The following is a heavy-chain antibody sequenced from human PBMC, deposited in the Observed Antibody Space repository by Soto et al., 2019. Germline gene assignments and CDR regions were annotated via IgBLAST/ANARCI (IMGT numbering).Heavy chain of an antibody. CDR1: GYSISSGYY. CDR3: ARMIVVVITRRWFDP. Sequence: PSETLSLTCAVSGYSISSGYYWGWIRQPPGKGLEWIGSIYHSGSTYYNPSLKSRVTISVDTSKNQFSLKLSSVTAADTAVYYCARMIVVVITRRWFDPWGQGTLVTVS. CDR2: IYHSGST. D-gene: IGHD3-22*01. V-gene: IGHV4-38-2*01. J-gene: IGHJ5*02.